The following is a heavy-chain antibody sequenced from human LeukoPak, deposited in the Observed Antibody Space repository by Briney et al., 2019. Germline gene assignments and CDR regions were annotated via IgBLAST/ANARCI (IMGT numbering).Heavy chain of an antibody. CDR2: ISWNSGSI. J-gene: IGHJ4*02. Sequence: LSGGSLRLSCAASGFTFDDYAMHWVRQAPGKGLEWVSGISWNSGSIGYADSVKGRFTISRDNAKNSLYLQMNSLRAEDTALYYCARYRSGAARPRYYFDYWGQGTLVTVSS. V-gene: IGHV3-9*01. D-gene: IGHD6-6*01. CDR3: ARYRSGAARPRYYFDY. CDR1: GFTFDDYA.